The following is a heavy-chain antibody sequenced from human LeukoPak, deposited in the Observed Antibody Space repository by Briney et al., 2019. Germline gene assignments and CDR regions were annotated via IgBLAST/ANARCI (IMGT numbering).Heavy chain of an antibody. CDR2: INPSGGST. CDR3: AGSWDCSSTSCYLLHH. D-gene: IGHD2-2*01. Sequence: ASVKVSCKASGYTFTSYYMHWVRQAPGQGLEWMGIINPSGGSTSYAQKFQGRVTMTRDTSTSTVYMELSSLRSEDTAVYYCAGSWDCSSTSCYLLHHWGQGTLVTVSS. V-gene: IGHV1-46*01. J-gene: IGHJ5*02. CDR1: GYTFTSYY.